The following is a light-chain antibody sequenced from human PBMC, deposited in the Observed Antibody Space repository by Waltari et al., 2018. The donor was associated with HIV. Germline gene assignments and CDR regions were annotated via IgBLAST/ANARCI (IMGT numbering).Light chain of an antibody. V-gene: IGLV4-69*01. CDR1: SGHSSYA. CDR2: LNSDGSH. Sequence: QLVLTQSPSASASLGASVKLTCTLSSGHSSYAIAWHQQQPEKGPRYLMKLNSDGSHSKGDVIPDRFSGSSSGAERYLTISSLQSEDEADYYCQTWSVFVGGTKLTVL. CDR3: QTWSV. J-gene: IGLJ3*02.